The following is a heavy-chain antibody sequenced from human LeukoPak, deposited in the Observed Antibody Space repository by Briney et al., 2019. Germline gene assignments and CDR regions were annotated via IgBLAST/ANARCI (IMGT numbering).Heavy chain of an antibody. Sequence: SETLSLTCSVSNGAVKNYYWTWIRQPPGQGLEWIGNFLYSGTTTYRASLDSRLIISVDNSKNTVSLRLFSVTAADTAVYYCATLVYSGSHNDFDTWGPGTLVTVSS. V-gene: IGHV4-59*02. CDR3: ATLVYSGSHNDFDT. CDR1: NGAVKNYY. J-gene: IGHJ4*03. CDR2: FLYSGTT. D-gene: IGHD1-26*01.